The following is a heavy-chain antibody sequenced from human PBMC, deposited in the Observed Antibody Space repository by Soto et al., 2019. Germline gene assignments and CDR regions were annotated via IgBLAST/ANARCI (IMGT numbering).Heavy chain of an antibody. CDR2: IYYSGST. D-gene: IGHD3-22*01. V-gene: IGHV4-59*01. J-gene: IGHJ4*02. Sequence: PSETLSLTCTVSGGSISSYYWSWIRQPPGKGLEWIGYIYYSGSTNYNPSLKSRVTISVDTSKNQFSLKLSSVTAADTAVYYCAREEHYYDSRGFDYWGQGTLVTVSS. CDR3: AREEHYYDSRGFDY. CDR1: GGSISSYY.